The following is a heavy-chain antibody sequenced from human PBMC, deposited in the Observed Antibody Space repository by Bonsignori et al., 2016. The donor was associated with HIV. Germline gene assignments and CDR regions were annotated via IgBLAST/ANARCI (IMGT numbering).Heavy chain of an antibody. Sequence: HLQLQESGPGLVKPSETLSLTCSVSGGFISSSIYYWAWIRQPPGKGLEWIGSIYYSGNTYNNPSLKSRLTISVDTSESQFSLRLSSVTAADTAVYFCARHVYYGSESYYYFDYWGQGTLVTVSS. CDR3: ARHVYYGSESYYYFDY. V-gene: IGHV4-39*01. D-gene: IGHD3-10*01. J-gene: IGHJ4*02. CDR1: GGFISSSIYY. CDR2: IYYSGNT.